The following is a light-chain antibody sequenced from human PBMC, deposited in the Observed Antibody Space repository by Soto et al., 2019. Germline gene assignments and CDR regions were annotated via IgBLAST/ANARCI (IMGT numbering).Light chain of an antibody. CDR2: GAS. V-gene: IGKV3-15*01. Sequence: EIVMTQSPATLSVSPGDRATLSCRASESVSSKLAWYQQKPGQAPRLLIYGASTRATGIPARFSGSGSGTESTLTISSLQSEDFAVYYCQQYNNWPLTFGGGTKVDIK. CDR1: ESVSSK. J-gene: IGKJ4*01. CDR3: QQYNNWPLT.